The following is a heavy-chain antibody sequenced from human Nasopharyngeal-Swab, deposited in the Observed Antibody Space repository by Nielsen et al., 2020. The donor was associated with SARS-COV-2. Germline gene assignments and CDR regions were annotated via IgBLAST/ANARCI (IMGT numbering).Heavy chain of an antibody. D-gene: IGHD1-26*01. CDR1: GFTFSNAW. J-gene: IGHJ4*02. Sequence: GESLKISCAASGFTFSNAWMNWVRQAPGKGLEWVGRIKSKSDGGTTDYAAPVKGRFTISRDDSKNTLYLQMNSLKTKDTAVYYCTSSGSYYGVDFFDYWGQGTLVTVSS. CDR2: IKSKSDGGTT. CDR3: TSSGSYYGVDFFDY. V-gene: IGHV3-15*01.